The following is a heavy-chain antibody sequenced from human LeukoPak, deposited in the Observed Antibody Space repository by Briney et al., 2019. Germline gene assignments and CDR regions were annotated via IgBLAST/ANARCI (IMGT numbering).Heavy chain of an antibody. J-gene: IGHJ1*01. CDR2: IYHSGST. CDR1: GGSISSGGYS. V-gene: IGHV4-30-2*01. CDR3: ARETELVGYFQH. Sequence: SETLSLTCAVSGGSISSGGYSWSWIRQPPGKGLEWIGYIYHSGSTYYNPSLKSRVTISVDTSKNQFSLKLSSVTAADTAVYYCARETELVGYFQHWGQGTLVTVSS. D-gene: IGHD1-1*01.